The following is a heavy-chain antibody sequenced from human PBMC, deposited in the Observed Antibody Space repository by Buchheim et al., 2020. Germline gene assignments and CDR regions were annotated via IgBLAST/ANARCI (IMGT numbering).Heavy chain of an antibody. CDR3: AKEPIGRYNWFDP. CDR1: GFTFSTYA. D-gene: IGHD5-24*01. Sequence: EVEVLESGGGLVQPGGSLRLSCAASGFTFSTYAMSWVRQAPGKGLEWVLTISGSGGGTYYADSVKGRFTISRDNSKNKLYLQMNSLRAEDTAVYYCAKEPIGRYNWFDPWGQGTL. V-gene: IGHV3-23*01. CDR2: ISGSGGGT. J-gene: IGHJ5*02.